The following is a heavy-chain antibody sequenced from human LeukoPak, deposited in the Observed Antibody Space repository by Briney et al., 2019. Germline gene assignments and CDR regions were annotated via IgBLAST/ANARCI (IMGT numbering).Heavy chain of an antibody. CDR2: ISSSNNYI. Sequence: PGGSLRLSCAASGFMCSSYSMNCVGKAPGKGLEWVSSISSSNNYIYYADSVKGRFTVSRDNAKNSLYLQMNSLRGEDTAVYYCARKAFHNVAPAPMDVWGKGTTVTVSS. CDR1: GFMCSSYS. CDR3: ARKAFHNVAPAPMDV. D-gene: IGHD2-15*01. J-gene: IGHJ6*03. V-gene: IGHV3-21*01.